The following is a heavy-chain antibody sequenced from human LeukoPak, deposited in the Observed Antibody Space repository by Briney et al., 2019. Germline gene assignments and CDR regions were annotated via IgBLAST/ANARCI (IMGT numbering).Heavy chain of an antibody. CDR1: GGTFSTFP. CDR2: IIPIFGP. V-gene: IGHV1-69*01. D-gene: IGHD3-22*01. CDR3: ATGKDRSGYYYSLDY. J-gene: IGHJ4*02. Sequence: GSSVKFSCKASGGTFSTFPISWVRQAPGQGLEWIGGIIPIFGPNYAQKFQGRATISADLATATAYMELSSLTSEDTSVYYCATGKDRSGYYYSLDYWGQGTLVAVSS.